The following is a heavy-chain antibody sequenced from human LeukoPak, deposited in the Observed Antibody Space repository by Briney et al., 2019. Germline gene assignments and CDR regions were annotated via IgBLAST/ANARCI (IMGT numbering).Heavy chain of an antibody. J-gene: IGHJ6*03. V-gene: IGHV1-69*13. D-gene: IGHD6-6*01. CDR1: GYTFTSYA. CDR2: IIPIFGTA. Sequence: SVKISCKASGYTFTSYAISWVRQAPGQGLEWMGGIIPIFGTANYAQKFQGRVTITADESTSTAYMELSSLRSEDTAVYYCTIAARPPYYYYMDVWGKGTTVTVSS. CDR3: TIAARPPYYYYMDV.